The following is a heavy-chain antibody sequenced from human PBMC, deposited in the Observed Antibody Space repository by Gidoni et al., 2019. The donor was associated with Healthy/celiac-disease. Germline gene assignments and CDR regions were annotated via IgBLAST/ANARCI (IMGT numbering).Heavy chain of an antibody. Sequence: QVQLQESGPGLVKPSQTLSLTCTVSGGSLRSGGYYWGWIRQHPGKGLEWIGYIYYSGSTYYNPSPKSRVTISVDTSKNQFSLKLSSVTAADTAVYYCARDGGSGSYSYYYYYGMDVWGQGTTVTVSS. CDR1: GGSLRSGGYY. J-gene: IGHJ6*02. D-gene: IGHD3-10*01. V-gene: IGHV4-31*03. CDR2: IYYSGST. CDR3: ARDGGSGSYSYYYYYGMDV.